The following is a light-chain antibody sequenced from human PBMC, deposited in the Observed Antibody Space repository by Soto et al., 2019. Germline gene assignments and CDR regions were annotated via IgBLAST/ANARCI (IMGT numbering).Light chain of an antibody. V-gene: IGKV3-20*01. J-gene: IGKJ4*01. Sequence: EIVLTQSPGTLSLSPGERATLSCRASQSVSSSYLARYQQKPGQAPRLLIYGASSRATGIPDRFSGSGSGTDFTLTISRLEPADFAVYYCQQYDTSPLTFGGGTKVEIK. CDR3: QQYDTSPLT. CDR1: QSVSSSY. CDR2: GAS.